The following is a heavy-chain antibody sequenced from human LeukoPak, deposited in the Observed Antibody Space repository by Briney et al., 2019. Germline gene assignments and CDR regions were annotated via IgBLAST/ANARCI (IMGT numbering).Heavy chain of an antibody. CDR1: GGSFSGYY. Sequence: SETLSLTCAVYGGSFSGYYWSWIRKPPGKGWEGIGETHHSGSTYYNPSLKSRVTISVDKSKNQFSLKLSSVTAADTAVYYCARKDYYDSNGLDYWGQGSLVTVSS. CDR3: ARKDYYDSNGLDY. V-gene: IGHV4-34*01. J-gene: IGHJ4*02. D-gene: IGHD3-22*01. CDR2: THHSGST.